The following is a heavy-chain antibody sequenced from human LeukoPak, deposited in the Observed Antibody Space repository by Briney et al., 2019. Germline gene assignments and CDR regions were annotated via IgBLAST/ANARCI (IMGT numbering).Heavy chain of an antibody. D-gene: IGHD3-22*01. V-gene: IGHV1-2*02. J-gene: IGHJ4*02. CDR2: INPNSGGT. CDR1: GYTFTGYY. CDR3: ARDAEKFYYDSSSYYSDY. Sequence: ASVKVSCKASGYTFTGYYIHWVRQAPGQGLEWMGWINPNSGGTNYAQKFQGRVTMTRDTSISTAYMELSRLRSDDTAVYYCARDAEKFYYDSSSYYSDYWGQGTLVTVSS.